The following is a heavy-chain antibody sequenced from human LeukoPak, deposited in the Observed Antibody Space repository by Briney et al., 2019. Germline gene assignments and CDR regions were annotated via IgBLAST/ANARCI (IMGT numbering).Heavy chain of an antibody. CDR1: GYTFTSYG. V-gene: IGHV1-18*01. Sequence: ASVKVSCKASGYTFTSYGISWVRQAPGQGLEWMGWISAYNGNTNYAQKLQGRVTMTTDTSTSTVYMELRSLRSDDTAVYYCARIPPHDYYYYYMDVWGKGTTVTVSS. CDR3: ARIPPHDYYYYYMDV. J-gene: IGHJ6*03. CDR2: ISAYNGNT. D-gene: IGHD1-14*01.